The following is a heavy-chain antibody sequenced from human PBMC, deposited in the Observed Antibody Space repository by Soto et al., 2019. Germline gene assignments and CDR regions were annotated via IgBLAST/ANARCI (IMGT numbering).Heavy chain of an antibody. CDR2: ISGSGGST. D-gene: IGHD5-12*01. CDR1: GFTFSSYA. V-gene: IGHV3-23*01. Sequence: GGSLRLSCAASGFTFSSYAMSWVRQAPGKGLEWVSAISGSGGSTYYADSVKGRFTISRDNSKNTLYLQMNSLRAEDTAVYYCAKDPGYSGYHFNWFDPWGQGTLVTVS. CDR3: AKDPGYSGYHFNWFDP. J-gene: IGHJ5*02.